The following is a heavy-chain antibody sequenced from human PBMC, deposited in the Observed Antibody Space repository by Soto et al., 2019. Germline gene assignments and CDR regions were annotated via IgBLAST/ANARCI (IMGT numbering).Heavy chain of an antibody. J-gene: IGHJ6*03. CDR2: IYYSGST. CDR1: GGSISSYY. V-gene: IGHV4-59*01. D-gene: IGHD2-2*01. CDR3: ARGIRGYCSSTSCSNVSNHYAMDV. Sequence: PETLCVTCTVSGGSISSYYWSWIRQPPGKGLEWIGYIYYSGSTNYNPSLKSRVTISVDTSKNQFSLTLSSVTAADTAVYYCARGIRGYCSSTSCSNVSNHYAMDVRGKGPTVT.